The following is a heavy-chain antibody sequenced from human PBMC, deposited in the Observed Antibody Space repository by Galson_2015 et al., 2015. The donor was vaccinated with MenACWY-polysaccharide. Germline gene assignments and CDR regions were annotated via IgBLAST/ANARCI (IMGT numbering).Heavy chain of an antibody. D-gene: IGHD4-17*01. V-gene: IGHV1-8*01. Sequence: SVKVSCKASGYTFTSYDINWVRQATGQGLEWMGWMSPESGYKGYAQKIQDRVTMTSDTSRSTAYMELSGLRSEDTAVYYCARVNGDIDYWGQGTLVTVSS. CDR1: GYTFTSYD. CDR3: ARVNGDIDY. J-gene: IGHJ4*02. CDR2: MSPESGYK.